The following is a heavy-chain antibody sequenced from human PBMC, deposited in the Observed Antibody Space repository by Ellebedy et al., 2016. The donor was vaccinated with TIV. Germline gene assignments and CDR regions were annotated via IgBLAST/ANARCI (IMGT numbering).Heavy chain of an antibody. CDR3: TKDRKPDSRWNFDY. D-gene: IGHD4-11*01. CDR2: IVGGGSE. Sequence: GESLKISCAASGFTFSGLAMNWVRQAPGQGLEWVAGIVGGGSEYYADSLKGRFTISRYNPRNALYLQLNSLTAEDTATYYCTKDRKPDSRWNFDYWGRGTSVTVSS. V-gene: IGHV3-23*01. J-gene: IGHJ4*02. CDR1: GFTFSGLA.